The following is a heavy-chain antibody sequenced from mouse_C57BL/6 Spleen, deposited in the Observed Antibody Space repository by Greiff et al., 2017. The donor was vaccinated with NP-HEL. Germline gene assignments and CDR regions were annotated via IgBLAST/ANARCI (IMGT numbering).Heavy chain of an antibody. Sequence: VQLQQSGAELVRPGASVKLSCKASGYTFTDYYINWVKQRPGQGLEWIARIYPGSGNTYYNEKFKGKATLTAEKSSRTAYMQLSSLTSEDSAVYVCARGYYGSSYFDYWGQGTTLTVSS. CDR1: GYTFTDYY. CDR3: ARGYYGSSYFDY. D-gene: IGHD1-1*01. CDR2: IYPGSGNT. V-gene: IGHV1-76*01. J-gene: IGHJ2*01.